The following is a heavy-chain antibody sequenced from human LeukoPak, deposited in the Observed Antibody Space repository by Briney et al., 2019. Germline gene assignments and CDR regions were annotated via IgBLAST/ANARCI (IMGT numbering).Heavy chain of an antibody. J-gene: IGHJ4*02. V-gene: IGHV3-23*01. CDR3: VKGGAFGSGSYFDY. Sequence: GGSLRLSCAASGFTFSAYAMSWVRQAPGKGLEWVSSIGGSGYSIYYGDSVKGRFTTSRDYPKNALYLQMNILRAEDTAIYYCVKGGAFGSGSYFDYWGQGTLVIVSS. CDR2: IGGSGYSI. D-gene: IGHD3-10*01. CDR1: GFTFSAYA.